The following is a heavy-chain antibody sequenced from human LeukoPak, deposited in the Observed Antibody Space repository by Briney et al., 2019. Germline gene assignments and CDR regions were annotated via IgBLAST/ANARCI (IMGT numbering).Heavy chain of an antibody. CDR3: ARSSGYPDY. V-gene: IGHV3-74*01. D-gene: IGHD3-22*01. CDR2: INSDGSST. Sequence: GSLRLSCAASGFTFSSSSISWVRQAPGKGLVWVSRINSDGSSTSYADSVKGRFTISRDNAKNTLYLQMNSLRAEDTAVYYCARSSGYPDYWGQGTLVTVSS. CDR1: GFTFSSSS. J-gene: IGHJ4*02.